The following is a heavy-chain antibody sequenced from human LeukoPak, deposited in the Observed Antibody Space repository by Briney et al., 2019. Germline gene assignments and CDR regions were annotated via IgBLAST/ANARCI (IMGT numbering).Heavy chain of an antibody. J-gene: IGHJ4*02. Sequence: SVKVSCKASGGTFSSYAISWVRQAPGQGPEWMGGIIPIFGTANYAQKFQGRVTITADESTSTAYMELSSLRSEDTAVYYCAREAGRFWNPTFDYWGQGTLVTVSS. CDR3: AREAGRFWNPTFDY. V-gene: IGHV1-69*13. D-gene: IGHD3-3*01. CDR2: IIPIFGTA. CDR1: GGTFSSYA.